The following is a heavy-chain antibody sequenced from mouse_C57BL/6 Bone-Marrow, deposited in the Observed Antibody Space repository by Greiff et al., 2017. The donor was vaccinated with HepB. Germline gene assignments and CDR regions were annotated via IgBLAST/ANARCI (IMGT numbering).Heavy chain of an antibody. J-gene: IGHJ2*01. CDR3: ARSGGTDFDY. Sequence: VQLQQSGPELVKPGASVKISCKASGYSFTDYNMNWVKQSNGKGLEWIGVINPNNGTTSYNQKFKGKATLTVDQSSSTAYMQLSSLTSEDAAVYYCARSGGTDFDYWGQGTTLTVSS. V-gene: IGHV1-39*01. CDR2: INPNNGTT. CDR1: GYSFTDYN. D-gene: IGHD1-1*02.